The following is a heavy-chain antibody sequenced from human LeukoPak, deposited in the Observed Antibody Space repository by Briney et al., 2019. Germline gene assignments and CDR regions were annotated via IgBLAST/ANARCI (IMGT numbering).Heavy chain of an antibody. D-gene: IGHD6-13*01. J-gene: IGHJ4*02. CDR3: ARSYSSSWYYFDY. CDR2: IYTSGST. V-gene: IGHV4-61*02. CDR1: GGSISSGSYY. Sequence: SQTLSLTCTVSGGSISSGSYYWSWIRQPAGKGLEWIGRIYTSGSTNYNPSLKSRVTISVDTSKNQFSLKLSSVTAADTAVYYCARSYSSSWYYFDYWGQGTLVTVSS.